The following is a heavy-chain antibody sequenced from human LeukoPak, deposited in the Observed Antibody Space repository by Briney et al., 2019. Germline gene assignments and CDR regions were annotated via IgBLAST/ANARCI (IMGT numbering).Heavy chain of an antibody. CDR3: ASQPGAYVPAAMRLDY. J-gene: IGHJ4*02. Sequence: GGSLRLSCAASGFTSSSYEMNWVRQAPGKGLGWVSYISSSGSTIYYADSVKGRFTISRDNAKNSLYLQMNSLRAEDTAVYYCASQPGAYVPAAMRLDYWGQGTLVTVSS. D-gene: IGHD2-2*01. CDR2: ISSSGSTI. CDR1: GFTSSSYE. V-gene: IGHV3-48*03.